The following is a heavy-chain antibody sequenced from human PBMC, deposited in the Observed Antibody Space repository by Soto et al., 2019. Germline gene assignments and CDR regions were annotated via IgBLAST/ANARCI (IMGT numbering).Heavy chain of an antibody. V-gene: IGHV3-30-3*01. CDR2: ISYDGSNK. CDR3: ARVHESDSSGWHYWYFDL. D-gene: IGHD6-19*01. CDR1: GFTFSSHA. Sequence: PGGSLRLSCAASGFTFSSHAMHWVRQAPGKGLEWVAVISYDGSNKYYADSVKGRFTISRDNSKNTLYLQMNSLRAEDTAVYYCARVHESDSSGWHYWYFDLWGRGTLVTVS. J-gene: IGHJ2*01.